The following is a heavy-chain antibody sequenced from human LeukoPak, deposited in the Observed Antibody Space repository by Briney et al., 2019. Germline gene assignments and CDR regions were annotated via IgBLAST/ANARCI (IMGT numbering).Heavy chain of an antibody. D-gene: IGHD6-19*01. V-gene: IGHV4-39*07. J-gene: IGHJ4*02. CDR2: IYYSGTT. CDR3: ARHMSSGWYLGEEAHFDY. CDR1: GGSISSSSDY. Sequence: PSETLSLTCTVSGGSISSSSDYWGWIRQPPGKGLEWIGTIYYSGTTYYNPSLKSRVTISVDTSKNQFSLKLNSVTAADTAVFYCARHMSSGWYLGEEAHFDYWGQGTLVTVSS.